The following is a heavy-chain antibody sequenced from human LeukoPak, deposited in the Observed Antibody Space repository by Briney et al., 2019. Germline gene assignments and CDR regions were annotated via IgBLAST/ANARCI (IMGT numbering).Heavy chain of an antibody. CDR3: ARDGDIAYSSSYYFDY. D-gene: IGHD6-13*01. CDR1: GFTVSSNY. Sequence: GGSLRLSCAASGFTVSSNYMSWVRQAPGKGLDWVSVIYSGGSTYYADSVKGRFTISRDNSKNTLYLQMNSLRAEDTAVYYCARDGDIAYSSSYYFDYWGQGTLVTVSS. V-gene: IGHV3-66*01. CDR2: IYSGGST. J-gene: IGHJ4*02.